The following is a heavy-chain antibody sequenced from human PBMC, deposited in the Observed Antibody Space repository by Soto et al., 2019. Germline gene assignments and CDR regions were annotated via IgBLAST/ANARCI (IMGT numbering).Heavy chain of an antibody. D-gene: IGHD1-26*01. Sequence: EVQLVESGGGLVQPGGSLRLSCAASGFTFSSYWMVWFRQAPGNGLEWVANIKPDGSEKYYVDSVKGRFTISRDNARKALYLQMNSLRAEAPAVYYWVRDAHGGWDFDYWGLGTLVTVSS. CDR2: IKPDGSEK. CDR3: VRDAHGGWDFDY. V-gene: IGHV3-7*04. J-gene: IGHJ4*02. CDR1: GFTFSSYW.